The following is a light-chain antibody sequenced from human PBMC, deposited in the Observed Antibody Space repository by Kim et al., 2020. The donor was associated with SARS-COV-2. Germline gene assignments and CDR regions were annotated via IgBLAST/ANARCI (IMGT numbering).Light chain of an antibody. V-gene: IGLV2-14*03. Sequence: PGQSITLSFTGTSSDVGGYNYVSWYQQHPGKAPKLMIYDVSNRPSGVSTRFSGSKSGNTASLTISGLQAEDEADYYCSSYTSSSLVFGGGTQLTVL. J-gene: IGLJ2*01. CDR2: DVS. CDR1: SSDVGGYNY. CDR3: SSYTSSSLV.